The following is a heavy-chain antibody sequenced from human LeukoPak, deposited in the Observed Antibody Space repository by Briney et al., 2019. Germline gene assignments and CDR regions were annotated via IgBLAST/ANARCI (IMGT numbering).Heavy chain of an antibody. CDR3: ARRSVADYYYYYGMDV. V-gene: IGHV4-39*01. Sequence: SETLSLTCTVSDGSISSSSCYWGWIRQPPGKGLEWVGSIYYSGSTYYNPSLKSRVSISVDTSKNQFSLKLSSVTAADTAVYYCARRSVADYYYYYGMDVWGQGTTVTVSS. D-gene: IGHD6-19*01. J-gene: IGHJ6*02. CDR1: DGSISSSSCY. CDR2: IYYSGST.